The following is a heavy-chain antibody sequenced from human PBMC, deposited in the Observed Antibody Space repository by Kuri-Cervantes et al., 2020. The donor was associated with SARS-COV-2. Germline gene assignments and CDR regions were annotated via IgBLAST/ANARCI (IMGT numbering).Heavy chain of an antibody. CDR1: GESFIGYY. J-gene: IGHJ4*02. V-gene: IGHV4-34*01. Sequence: GSLRLSCAVYGESFIGYYWSWVRQPPGKGLEWIGDINHSGSTNYNPSLKSRVTISLDTSTNQFSLKLSSVTAADTAVYYCARVFTASFDFWGQGTLVTVSS. CDR3: ARVFTASFDF. CDR2: INHSGST.